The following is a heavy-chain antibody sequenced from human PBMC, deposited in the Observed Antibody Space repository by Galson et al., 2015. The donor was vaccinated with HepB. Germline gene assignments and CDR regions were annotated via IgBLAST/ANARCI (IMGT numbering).Heavy chain of an antibody. J-gene: IGHJ4*02. D-gene: IGHD3-10*01. CDR1: GYTFTSYA. CDR2: INAGNGNT. Sequence: SVKVSCKASGYTFTSYAMHWVRQAPGQRLEWMGWINAGNGNTKYSQKFQGRVTITRDTSASTAYMELSSLRSEDTAVYYCARDRHYGSGRHSSDYWGQGTLVTVSS. CDR3: ARDRHYGSGRHSSDY. V-gene: IGHV1-3*01.